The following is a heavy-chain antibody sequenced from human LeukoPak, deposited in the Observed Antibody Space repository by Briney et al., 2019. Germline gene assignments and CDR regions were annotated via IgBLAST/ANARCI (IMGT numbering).Heavy chain of an antibody. CDR2: IYYTGST. V-gene: IGHV4-39*01. Sequence: SATLSLTCPVSGGSISSGGFYWGWIRQPPGKGLEWIGSIYYTGSTYYNPSLKSRVTISVDTSKNQVSLKLSSVTAADTAVYYCARTHSGTYYGFDYWGQGTLVTVSS. CDR3: ARTHSGTYYGFDY. D-gene: IGHD1-26*01. J-gene: IGHJ4*02. CDR1: GGSISSGGFY.